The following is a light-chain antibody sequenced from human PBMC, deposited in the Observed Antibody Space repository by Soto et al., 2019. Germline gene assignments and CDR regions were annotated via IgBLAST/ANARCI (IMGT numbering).Light chain of an antibody. CDR1: QSVLYSSNNKNY. Sequence: DIVMTQSPDSLAVSLGERATINCKSSQSVLYSSNNKNYLAWYQQKPGQPPKLLIYWASTRESGVPDRFSGSGSWTDFTLTISSLQAEDVAVYYCQQYYSTPPTFGHGTKVEIK. V-gene: IGKV4-1*01. CDR3: QQYYSTPPT. J-gene: IGKJ1*01. CDR2: WAS.